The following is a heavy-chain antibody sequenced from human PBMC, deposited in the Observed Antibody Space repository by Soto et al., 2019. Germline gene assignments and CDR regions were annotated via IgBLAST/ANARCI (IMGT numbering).Heavy chain of an antibody. CDR1: GFTFSSYA. Sequence: EVQLLESGGGSVQPGGSLRLSCAASGFTFSSYAMSWVRQAPGKGLEWVSSISGIGVDTFYADAVKGRFTISRDDSKNTLYLQMNSLRAEDTAIYYCAKLPVGKLTRVRASHCWFDLSGPGTLVTVSA. J-gene: IGHJ2*01. D-gene: IGHD3-10*01. CDR3: AKLPVGKLTRVRASHCWFDL. V-gene: IGHV3-23*01. CDR2: ISGIGVDT.